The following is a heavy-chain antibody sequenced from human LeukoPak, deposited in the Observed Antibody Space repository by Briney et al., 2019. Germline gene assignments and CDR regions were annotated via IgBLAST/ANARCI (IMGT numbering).Heavy chain of an antibody. J-gene: IGHJ6*03. CDR3: ARVGLSSGWSDYYYYMDV. V-gene: IGHV3-23*01. Sequence: PGGSLRLSXAASGFTFRNYAMSWVRQAPGKGLEWVSTLSGSYGSTYYADSVKGRFTISRDSSKSRLYLQMNSLRAEDTAVYYCARVGLSSGWSDYYYYMDVWGKGTTVIVSS. CDR2: LSGSYGST. CDR1: GFTFRNYA. D-gene: IGHD6-19*01.